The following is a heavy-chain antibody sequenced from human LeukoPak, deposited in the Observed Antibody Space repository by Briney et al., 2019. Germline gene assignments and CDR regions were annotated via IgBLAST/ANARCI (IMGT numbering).Heavy chain of an antibody. CDR2: ISGDADST. CDR1: GFTFSNYA. CDR3: AKKEGGFDH. J-gene: IGHJ4*02. Sequence: GGSLRLSCAASGFTFSNYAISWVRQAPGRGLEWVSAISGDADSTYYADSVKGRFTISRDNSKNALYLQVNSLRADDTAVYYCAKKEGGFDHWGQGALVTVSS. D-gene: IGHD1-26*01. V-gene: IGHV3-23*01.